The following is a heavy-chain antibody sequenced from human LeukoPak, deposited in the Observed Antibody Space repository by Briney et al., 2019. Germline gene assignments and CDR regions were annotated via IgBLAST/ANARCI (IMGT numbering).Heavy chain of an antibody. CDR3: ARQRITMIVVVMPDAFDI. J-gene: IGHJ3*02. CDR1: GGSISSSSYY. V-gene: IGHV4-39*01. CDR2: IYYSGST. Sequence: PSETLSLTCTVSGGSISSSSYYWGWIRQPPGKGLEWIGSIYYSGSTYYNPSLKSRVTISVDTSKNQFSLKLSSVTAADTAVYYCARQRITMIVVVMPDAFDIWGQGTMVTVSS. D-gene: IGHD3-22*01.